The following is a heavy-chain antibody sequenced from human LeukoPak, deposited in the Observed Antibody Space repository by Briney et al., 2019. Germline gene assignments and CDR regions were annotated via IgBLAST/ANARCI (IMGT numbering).Heavy chain of an antibody. D-gene: IGHD3-10*01. CDR2: IKQDGSEK. J-gene: IGHJ4*02. Sequence: GGSLRLSCAASGFTFSSYWMSWVRQAPGKGLEWVANIKQDGSEKYYVDSVKGRFTISRDNAKNSLYLQMDSLRAEDTAVYYCARGSRENVLLWFGGNPNDYWGQGTLVTVSS. CDR1: GFTFSSYW. V-gene: IGHV3-7*01. CDR3: ARGSRENVLLWFGGNPNDY.